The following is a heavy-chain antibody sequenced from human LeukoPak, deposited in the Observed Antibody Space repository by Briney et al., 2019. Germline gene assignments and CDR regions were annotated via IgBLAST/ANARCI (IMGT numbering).Heavy chain of an antibody. CDR3: ASPVVPAAVTPYYNYYGMDV. CDR2: INPSGGST. D-gene: IGHD2-2*01. Sequence: ASVKVSCKASGYAFTSYYMHWVRQAPGQGLEWMGIINPSGGSTSYAQKFQGRVTMTRDTSTSTVYMELSSLRSEDTAVYYCASPVVPAAVTPYYNYYGMDVWGQGTTVTVTS. V-gene: IGHV1-46*01. J-gene: IGHJ6*02. CDR1: GYAFTSYY.